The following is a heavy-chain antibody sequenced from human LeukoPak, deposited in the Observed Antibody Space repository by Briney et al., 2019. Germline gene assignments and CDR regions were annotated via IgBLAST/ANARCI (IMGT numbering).Heavy chain of an antibody. CDR3: AKVGVTRTTGALDH. J-gene: IGHJ4*02. D-gene: IGHD1-1*01. CDR1: GFTFSSYA. CDR2: ISWNSGSI. V-gene: IGHV3-9*01. Sequence: GGSLRLSCAASGFTFSSYAMGWVRQAPGKGLEWVSGISWNSGSIGYADSVKGRFTISRDNAKNSLYLQMNSLRAEDTALYYCAKVGVTRTTGALDHWGQGTLVTVSS.